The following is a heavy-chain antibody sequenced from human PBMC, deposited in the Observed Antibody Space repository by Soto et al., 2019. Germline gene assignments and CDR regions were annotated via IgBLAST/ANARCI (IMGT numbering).Heavy chain of an antibody. CDR1: GFTFGDYA. J-gene: IGHJ4*02. Sequence: PGGSLRLSCTASGFTFGDYAMSWVRQAPGKGLEWVGFIRSKAYGGTTEYAASVKGRFTISRDDSKSIAYLQMNSLKTEDTAVYYCTRDFLSYGSSGYSHIDYWGQGTMVSVS. CDR2: IRSKAYGGTT. D-gene: IGHD3-22*01. CDR3: TRDFLSYGSSGYSHIDY. V-gene: IGHV3-49*04.